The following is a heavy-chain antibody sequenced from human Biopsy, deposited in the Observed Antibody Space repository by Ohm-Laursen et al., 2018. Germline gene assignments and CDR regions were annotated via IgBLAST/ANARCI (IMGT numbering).Heavy chain of an antibody. Sequence: TLSLTCTVSGVSMNTGTYYWTWIRQNPATGLEWIGYVHKSGNTLYNPSLKSRLSISVDTSRNQFSLKLTSVTAADTALYYCTRAGGGKIYGLWGQGTLVTGSS. J-gene: IGHJ4*02. CDR2: VHKSGNT. D-gene: IGHD3-16*01. CDR3: TRAGGGKIYGL. V-gene: IGHV4-31*03. CDR1: GVSMNTGTYY.